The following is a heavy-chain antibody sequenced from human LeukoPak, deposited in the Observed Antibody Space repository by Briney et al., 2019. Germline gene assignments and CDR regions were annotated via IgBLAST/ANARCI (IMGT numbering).Heavy chain of an antibody. Sequence: GGSLRLSCAASGFTFSSYWMSWVRQAPGKGLEWVANIKQDGSEKYHVDSVRGRFTISRDNAKNSLYLQMNSLRAEDTAVYYCARVQGSGSPYYFDYWGQGTLVTVSS. J-gene: IGHJ4*02. CDR3: ARVQGSGSPYYFDY. CDR2: IKQDGSEK. D-gene: IGHD1-14*01. CDR1: GFTFSSYW. V-gene: IGHV3-7*03.